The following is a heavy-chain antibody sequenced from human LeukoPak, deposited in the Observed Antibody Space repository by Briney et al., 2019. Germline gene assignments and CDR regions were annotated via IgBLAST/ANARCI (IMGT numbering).Heavy chain of an antibody. CDR1: GFTFSSYG. Sequence: GGSLRLSCAASGFTFSSYGMHWVRQAPGKGLEWVAFIRYDGSNKYYADSVKGRFTISRDNSKNTLYLQMNSLRAEDTAVYYCAKWRGEQQLVQEDYWGQGTLVTVSS. J-gene: IGHJ4*02. D-gene: IGHD6-13*01. CDR3: AKWRGEQQLVQEDY. V-gene: IGHV3-30*02. CDR2: IRYDGSNK.